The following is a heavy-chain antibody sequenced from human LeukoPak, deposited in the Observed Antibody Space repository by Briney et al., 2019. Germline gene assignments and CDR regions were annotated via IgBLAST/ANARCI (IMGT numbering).Heavy chain of an antibody. CDR1: GYRFTDDY. D-gene: IGHD3-16*01. CDR2: INPDSGFT. J-gene: IGHJ4*02. CDR3: APTSEAYTSNWSV. V-gene: IGHV1-2*02. Sequence: ASVKVSCKTSGYRFTDDYMHWVRRAPGQGLEWMGWINPDSGFTNYAPKFQGRVIMTRDTSISTAYMEVRRLRYDDTAMYYCAPTSEAYTSNWSVWGQGTLVTVSP.